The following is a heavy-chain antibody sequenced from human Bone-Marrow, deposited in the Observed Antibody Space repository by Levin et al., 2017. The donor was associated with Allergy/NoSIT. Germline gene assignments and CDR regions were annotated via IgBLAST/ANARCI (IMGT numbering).Heavy chain of an antibody. CDR3: ARGQYYYDSSGYYLDY. CDR1: GFTFSSYG. D-gene: IGHD3-22*01. J-gene: IGHJ4*02. Sequence: GGSLRLSCAASGFTFSSYGMHWVRQAPGKGLEWVAVIWYDGSNKYYADSVKGRFTISRDNSKNTLYLQMNSLRAEDTAVYYCARGQYYYDSSGYYLDYWGQGTLVTVSS. V-gene: IGHV3-33*01. CDR2: IWYDGSNK.